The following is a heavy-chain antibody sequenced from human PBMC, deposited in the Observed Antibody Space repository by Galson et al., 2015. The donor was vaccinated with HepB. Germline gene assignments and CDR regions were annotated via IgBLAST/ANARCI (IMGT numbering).Heavy chain of an antibody. D-gene: IGHD6-25*01. CDR3: ARDRSGCDSIAARNWLDP. CDR1: RYSFTGYY. J-gene: IGHJ5*02. CDR2: IKPNSGGK. V-gene: IGHV1-2*06. Sequence: SRYSFTGYYMHWVRQAPGQGLEWMGRIKPNSGGKNYAQKFQGRVTITRDTSISTSYNELSRLRSDETAVYYCARDRSGCDSIAARNWLDPWGQGTVVTVSS.